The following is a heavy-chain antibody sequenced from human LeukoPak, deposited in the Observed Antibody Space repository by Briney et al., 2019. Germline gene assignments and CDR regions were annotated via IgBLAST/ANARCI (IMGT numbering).Heavy chain of an antibody. CDR3: ARHPDYYDSSGYSHYFDY. D-gene: IGHD3-22*01. V-gene: IGHV4-39*01. CDR2: IYYSGST. J-gene: IGHJ4*02. CDR1: GGSISSSSYY. Sequence: SETLSLTCTVSGGSISSSSYYWGWIRQPPGKGLEWIGSIYYSGSTYYNPSLKSRVTISVDTSKNQFSLKLSSVTAADTAVYYCARHPDYYDSSGYSHYFDYWGQGTLVTVSS.